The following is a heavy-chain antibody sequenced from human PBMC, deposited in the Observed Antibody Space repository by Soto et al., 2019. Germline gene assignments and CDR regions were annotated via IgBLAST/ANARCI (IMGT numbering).Heavy chain of an antibody. V-gene: IGHV3-30-3*01. CDR2: ISYDGSNK. CDR1: GFTFSSYA. Sequence: GGSLRLSCAASGFTFSSYAMHWVRQAPGKGLEWVAVISYDGSNKYYADSVKGRFTISRDNSKNTLYLQMNSLRAEDTAVYYCARVPGSGWYRAIIYYFDYWGQGTLVTVSS. CDR3: ARVPGSGWYRAIIYYFDY. J-gene: IGHJ4*02. D-gene: IGHD6-19*01.